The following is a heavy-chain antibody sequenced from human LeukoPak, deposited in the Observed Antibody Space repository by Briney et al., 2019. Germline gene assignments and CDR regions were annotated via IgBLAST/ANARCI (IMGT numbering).Heavy chain of an antibody. V-gene: IGHV4-34*01. CDR3: ARLLGYFDFVDY. CDR1: GGSFSGYY. Sequence: SETLSLTCAVYGGSFSGYYWSWIRQPPGKGLEWIGEINHSGSTNYNPSLKSRVTISVDTSKNQFSLKLSSVTAADTAVYYCARLLGYFDFVDYWGQGTLVTVSS. D-gene: IGHD3-9*01. CDR2: INHSGST. J-gene: IGHJ4*02.